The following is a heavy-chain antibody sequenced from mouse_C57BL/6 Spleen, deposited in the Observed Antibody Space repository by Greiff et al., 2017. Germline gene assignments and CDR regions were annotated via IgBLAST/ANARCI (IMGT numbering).Heavy chain of an antibody. D-gene: IGHD1-1*01. CDR3: ENYTTVVAKRGAMDY. J-gene: IGHJ4*01. V-gene: IGHV1-81*01. Sequence: QVQLQQSGAELARPGASVKLSCKASGYTFTSYCISWVKQRTGQGLEWIGEIYPRSGNTYYNEKFKGKATLTADKSSSTAYMELRSLTSEDSAVYLGENYTTVVAKRGAMDYWGQGTSVTVSS. CDR1: GYTFTSYC. CDR2: IYPRSGNT.